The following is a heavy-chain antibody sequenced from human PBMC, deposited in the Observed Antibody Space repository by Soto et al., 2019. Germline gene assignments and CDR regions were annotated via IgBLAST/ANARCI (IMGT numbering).Heavy chain of an antibody. V-gene: IGHV1-18*01. D-gene: IGHD3-22*01. J-gene: IGHJ5*02. CDR3: ARDLPDSSGYHNWFDP. CDR1: GYTFTSYG. CDR2: ISAYNGNT. Sequence: GASVKVSCKASGYTFTSYGISWVRQAPGQGLEWMGWISAYNGNTNYAQKLQGRVTMTTDTSTSTAYMVLRSLRSDDTAVYYCARDLPDSSGYHNWFDPWGQGTLVTVSS.